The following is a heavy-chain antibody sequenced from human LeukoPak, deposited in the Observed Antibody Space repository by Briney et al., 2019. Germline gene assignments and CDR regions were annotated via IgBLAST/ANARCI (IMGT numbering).Heavy chain of an antibody. J-gene: IGHJ4*02. V-gene: IGHV3-48*03. D-gene: IGHD2-21*01. CDR1: GFTFSSYE. CDR3: AREKTACGGDCYDS. CDR2: ISSSGTPI. Sequence: PGGSLRLSCAASGFTFSSYEMNWVRQAPGKGLEWVSYISSSGTPIHYADSVKGRFTISRGNAKNSLFLQMSSLRAEDTAVYYCAREKTACGGDCYDSWGQGTLVTVSS.